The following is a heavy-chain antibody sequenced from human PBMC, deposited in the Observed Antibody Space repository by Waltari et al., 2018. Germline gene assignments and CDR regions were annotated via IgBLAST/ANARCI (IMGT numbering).Heavy chain of an antibody. D-gene: IGHD3-22*01. CDR3: AKDYYDSSGYYFY. J-gene: IGHJ4*02. Sequence: EVQLLESGGGLVQPGGSLRLSCVASGFTFSSYAMSWVRQAPGKGLELVSAISGSGGSTYYADSVKGRFTISRDNAKNTLYLQMNSRRAEDTAVYYCAKDYYDSSGYYFYWGQGTLVTVSS. CDR1: GFTFSSYA. V-gene: IGHV3-23*01. CDR2: ISGSGGST.